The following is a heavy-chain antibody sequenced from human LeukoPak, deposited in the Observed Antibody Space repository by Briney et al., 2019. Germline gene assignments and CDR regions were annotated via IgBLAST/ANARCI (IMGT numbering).Heavy chain of an antibody. D-gene: IGHD2-2*01. V-gene: IGHV1-69*04. CDR1: GGTFDNYA. J-gene: IGHJ4*02. Sequence: ASVKVSCKASGGTFDNYAVNWVREAPGLGLEWMGRIIPMLGKTNSAQKFQDRVTFTADKSTGTAYMELTHLRPDDTAVYFCARVLFGGFAAASFDHCGQGTLVTVSP. CDR3: ARVLFGGFAAASFDH. CDR2: IIPMLGKT.